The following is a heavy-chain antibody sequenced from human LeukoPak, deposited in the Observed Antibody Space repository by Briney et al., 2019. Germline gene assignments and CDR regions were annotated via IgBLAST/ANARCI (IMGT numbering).Heavy chain of an antibody. J-gene: IGHJ4*02. CDR2: ISYDGSNK. CDR3: AKDGGGTDFDY. D-gene: IGHD1-26*01. Sequence: GGSLRLSCAASGFTFSSYGMHWVRQAPGKGLEWVAFISYDGSNKYYAESVKGRFTISRDNSKNTLYVQMNSLRTEDTAVYYCAKDGGGTDFDYWGQGTLVTVSS. V-gene: IGHV3-30*18. CDR1: GFTFSSYG.